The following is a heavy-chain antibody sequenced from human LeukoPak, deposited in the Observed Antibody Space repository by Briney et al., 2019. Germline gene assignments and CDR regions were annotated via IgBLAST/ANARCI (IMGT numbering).Heavy chain of an antibody. Sequence: GGSLRLSCAASGFTLSSSAMSCVRQPPGKGLEWVSSITGNGATTYYSDSVKGRFTISRDNSKNTLSLQMNSLRAEDTAVYFCAKERRRVDTAMVRSYYFENWGQGTLVTVSS. D-gene: IGHD5-18*01. CDR1: GFTLSSSA. CDR2: ITGNGATT. J-gene: IGHJ4*02. V-gene: IGHV3-23*01. CDR3: AKERRRVDTAMVRSYYFEN.